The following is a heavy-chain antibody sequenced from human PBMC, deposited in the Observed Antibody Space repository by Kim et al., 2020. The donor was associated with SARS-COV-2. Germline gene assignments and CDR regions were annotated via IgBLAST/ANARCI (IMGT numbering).Heavy chain of an antibody. Sequence: GESLKISCKESGYSFKDYWIVWVRQMPGKGLEWMGLMYPGTSETRYSPFLQGQVTFSVDTSLSTAYLQWNSLKASDSGMYYCARHNRDTSSTNMDRWLNPWGQGTLVTVSS. CDR1: GYSFKDYW. CDR2: MYPGTSET. V-gene: IGHV5-51*01. D-gene: IGHD6-6*01. J-gene: IGHJ5*01. CDR3: ARHNRDTSSTNMDRWLNP.